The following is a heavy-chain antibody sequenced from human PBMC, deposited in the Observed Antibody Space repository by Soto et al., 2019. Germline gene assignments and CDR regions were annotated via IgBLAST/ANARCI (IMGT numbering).Heavy chain of an antibody. CDR3: AHRTGEGPDGGFDI. D-gene: IGHD7-27*01. CDR1: GFSPSTNGVG. J-gene: IGHJ3*02. CDR2: FYWDDAK. Sequence: QITLKESGPTLGKPTQTLTLTCTFSGFSPSTNGVGVGWIRQPPGKALEWLAHFYWDDAKRYSPSLNSRLTITKDASKDQVVLTRTNMDPVDTATYYCAHRTGEGPDGGFDIWGQGTVGTVSS. V-gene: IGHV2-5*02.